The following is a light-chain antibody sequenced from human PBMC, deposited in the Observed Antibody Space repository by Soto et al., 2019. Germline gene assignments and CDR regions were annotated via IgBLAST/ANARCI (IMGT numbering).Light chain of an antibody. J-gene: IGLJ3*02. CDR2: SFN. Sequence: NWYQHXXXMXPXXXISSFNQRPSGVPDRFSGSKSGXXASLAISGLXSEDEADYYCAAWDDRLNGWVFGGGTKLTVL. V-gene: IGLV1-44*01. CDR3: AAWDDRLNGWV.